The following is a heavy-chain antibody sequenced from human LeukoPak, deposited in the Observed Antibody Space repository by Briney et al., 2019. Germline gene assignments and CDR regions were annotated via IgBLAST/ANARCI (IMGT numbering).Heavy chain of an antibody. CDR2: IKSKSDGGTI. Sequence: PGGSLRLSCAASGFTFSSYAMTWVRQAPGKGLEWVGRIKSKSDGGTIDYAAPVKGRFTISRDDSRNTLYLQMNSLKTEDTAVYYCTTRRQDGWWGQGTLVTVS. CDR3: TTRRQDGW. CDR1: GFTFSSYA. D-gene: IGHD2-15*01. V-gene: IGHV3-15*01. J-gene: IGHJ4*02.